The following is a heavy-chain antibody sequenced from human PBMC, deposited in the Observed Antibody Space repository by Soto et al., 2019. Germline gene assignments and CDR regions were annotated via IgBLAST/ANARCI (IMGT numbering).Heavy chain of an antibody. CDR3: ARADSDDSSGYYPYYFDF. CDR2: IYYSGST. D-gene: IGHD3-22*01. CDR1: GGSISSGDHY. J-gene: IGHJ4*02. Sequence: SETLSLTCTVSGGSISSGDHYWSWIRQPPGKGLEWIGYIYYSGSTYYNPSLKSRVTISVDTSKNQSSLKLSSVTAADTAVYYCARADSDDSSGYYPYYFDFWGQGTLVTVSS. V-gene: IGHV4-30-4*01.